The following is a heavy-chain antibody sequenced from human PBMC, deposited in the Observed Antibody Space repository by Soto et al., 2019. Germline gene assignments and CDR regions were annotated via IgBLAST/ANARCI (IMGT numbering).Heavy chain of an antibody. CDR3: AKDRRQWLGTGWFDP. Sequence: GSLRLSCAASGFTFSSYAISWVRQAPGKGLEWVSAISGSGGSTYYADSVKGRLTISRDNSKNTLYLQMNSLRAEDTAVYYCAKDRRQWLGTGWFDPWGEGTLVAVSS. J-gene: IGHJ5*02. CDR1: GFTFSSYA. V-gene: IGHV3-23*01. CDR2: ISGSGGST. D-gene: IGHD6-19*01.